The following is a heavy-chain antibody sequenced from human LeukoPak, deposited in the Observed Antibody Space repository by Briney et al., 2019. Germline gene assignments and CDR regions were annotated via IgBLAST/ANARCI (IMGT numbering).Heavy chain of an antibody. CDR1: GGSMSSYY. Sequence: SETLSLTCTVSGGSMSSYYWNWVRQPPGKGLEYIGHIYYSGSTNYNSSLKSRLTISVDTSKNQFSLKLSSVTAADTAVYYCARAMSTVNVIDAFDIWGQGTMVTVSS. V-gene: IGHV4-59*01. CDR2: IYYSGST. J-gene: IGHJ3*02. D-gene: IGHD4-11*01. CDR3: ARAMSTVNVIDAFDI.